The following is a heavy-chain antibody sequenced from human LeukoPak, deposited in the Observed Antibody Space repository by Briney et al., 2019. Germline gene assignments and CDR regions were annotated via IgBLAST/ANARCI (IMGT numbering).Heavy chain of an antibody. CDR3: ASRGCSSTSCPGGIYAFDI. CDR1: GGTFSSYA. CDR2: IIPIFGTA. D-gene: IGHD2-2*01. Sequence: GASVKVSCKASGGTFSSYAISRVRQAPGQGLEWMGGIIPIFGTANYAQKFQGRVTITADESTSTAYMELSSLRSEDTAVYYCASRGCSSTSCPGGIYAFDIWGQGTMVTVSS. V-gene: IGHV1-69*01. J-gene: IGHJ3*02.